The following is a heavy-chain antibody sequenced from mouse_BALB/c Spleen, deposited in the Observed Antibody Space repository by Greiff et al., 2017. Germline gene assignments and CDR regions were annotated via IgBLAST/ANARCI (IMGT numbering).Heavy chain of an antibody. J-gene: IGHJ2*01. CDR1: GFSLTSYG. CDR2: IWSDGST. CDR3: ARHYYDGNYFDY. V-gene: IGHV2-6-2*01. D-gene: IGHD1-1*01. Sequence: QVQLKESGPDLVAPSQSLSITCTVSGFSLTSYGVHWVRQPPGKGLEWLVVIWSDGSTTYNSALKSRLSISKDNSKSQVFLKMNSLQTDDTAMYYCARHYYDGNYFDYWGQGTTLTVSS.